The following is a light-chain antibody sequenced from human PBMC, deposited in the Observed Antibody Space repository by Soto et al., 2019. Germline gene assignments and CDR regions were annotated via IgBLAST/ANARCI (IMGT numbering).Light chain of an antibody. CDR1: QSVSNNY. CDR2: GAS. Sequence: IVLTQCPATLCLAAGQISTVSCRASQSVSNNYLAWYQQKPGHAPRLLIYGASNRATGIPDRLSGSASGTEFTLTISRLPPEDFAVYYCQQYGSPGTFGQGTQVDIK. V-gene: IGKV3-20*01. CDR3: QQYGSPGT. J-gene: IGKJ1*01.